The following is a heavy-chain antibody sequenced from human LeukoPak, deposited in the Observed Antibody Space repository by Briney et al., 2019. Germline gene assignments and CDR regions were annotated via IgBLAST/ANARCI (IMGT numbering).Heavy chain of an antibody. J-gene: IGHJ4*02. CDR1: GFSLSNFQ. Sequence: GRSLRLSCVASGFSLSNFQMYWVRQAPGKGLEWVSIISLDGSTEFYADSVKGRFTISRDNSKNTLYLQMNSLRAEDTAVYYCAKYYYGTRDYFDYWGQGTLVTVSS. V-gene: IGHV3-30-3*01. CDR3: AKYYYGTRDYFDY. D-gene: IGHD3-10*01. CDR2: ISLDGSTE.